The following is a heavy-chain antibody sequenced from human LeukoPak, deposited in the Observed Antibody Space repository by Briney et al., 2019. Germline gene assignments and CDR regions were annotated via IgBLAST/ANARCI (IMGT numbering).Heavy chain of an antibody. V-gene: IGHV3-30*02. CDR1: GFTFRSYG. CDR3: AKDPHGYSYGSSFDY. Sequence: TGGSLRLSCAASGFTFRSYGMHWVRQAPGKGLEWVTFIPYDGSNKFYADSVKGRFTISRDNSKNTLYLQMNSLRPEDTAVYYCAKDPHGYSYGSSFDYWGQGTLVTVSP. D-gene: IGHD5-18*01. J-gene: IGHJ4*02. CDR2: IPYDGSNK.